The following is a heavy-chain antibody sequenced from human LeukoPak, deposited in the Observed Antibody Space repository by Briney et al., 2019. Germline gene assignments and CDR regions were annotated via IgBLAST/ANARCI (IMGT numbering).Heavy chain of an antibody. J-gene: IGHJ4*02. CDR1: GFTFNTYA. CDR3: ARGVNYGGDY. D-gene: IGHD4-17*01. CDR2: IFGDGSST. V-gene: IGHV3-74*01. Sequence: GGSLRLSCAASGFTFNTYAMSWVRQAPGKGLVWVSRIFGDGSSTIYADSVKGRFTISRDNAKNTLYLQMNSLRAEDTAVYYCARGVNYGGDYWGQGTLVTVSS.